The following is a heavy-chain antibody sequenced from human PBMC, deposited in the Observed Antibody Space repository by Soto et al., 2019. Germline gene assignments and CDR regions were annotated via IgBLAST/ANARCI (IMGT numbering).Heavy chain of an antibody. CDR2: ISGSGGST. CDR3: AKARWAAAGTTWYFDL. Sequence: EVQLLESGGGLVQPGGSLRLSCAASGFTFSSYAMSWVRQAPGKGLEWVSAISGSGGSTYYADSVKGRFTISRDNSKNTLYLQMNSLRAEDTAVYYCAKARWAAAGTTWYFDLWGRGTLVTVSS. J-gene: IGHJ2*01. V-gene: IGHV3-23*01. D-gene: IGHD6-13*01. CDR1: GFTFSSYA.